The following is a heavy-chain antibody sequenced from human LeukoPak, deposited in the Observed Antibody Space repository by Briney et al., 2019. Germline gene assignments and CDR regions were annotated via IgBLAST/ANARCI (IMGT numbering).Heavy chain of an antibody. J-gene: IGHJ3*02. V-gene: IGHV4-31*03. CDR2: IYYSGST. Sequence: SETLSLTCTVSGGSISSGGYYWSWIRQHPGKGLEWIGYIYYSGSTYYNPSLESRVTISVDTSKNQFSLKLSSVTDADTAVYYCATRPLLSYAFDIWGQGTLVTVSS. CDR1: GGSISSGGYY. D-gene: IGHD1-26*01. CDR3: ATRPLLSYAFDI.